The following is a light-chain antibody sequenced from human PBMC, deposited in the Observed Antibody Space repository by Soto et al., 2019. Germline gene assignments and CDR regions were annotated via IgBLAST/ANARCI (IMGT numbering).Light chain of an antibody. CDR3: SSFTSSNTWV. CDR1: SSDVGSYNR. Sequence: QSALTQPPSVSGSPGQSVTISCTGTSSDVGSYNRVSWYQQPPGTAPKLIIYEVSNRPSGVPDRFLGSKSGNTASLTISGLQAEDEADYYCSSFTSSNTWVFGGGTKLTV. V-gene: IGLV2-18*02. CDR2: EVS. J-gene: IGLJ3*02.